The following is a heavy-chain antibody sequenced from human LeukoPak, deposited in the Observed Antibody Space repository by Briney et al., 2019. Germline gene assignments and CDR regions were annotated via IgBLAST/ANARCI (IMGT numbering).Heavy chain of an antibody. CDR3: ARYSGNSPNFDY. CDR1: GYSISSGYY. V-gene: IGHV4-38-2*02. CDR2: IYHSGST. D-gene: IGHD4-23*01. J-gene: IGHJ4*02. Sequence: SETLSLTCTVSGYSISSGYYWGWIRQPPGKGLEWIGSIYHSGSTYYNPSLKSRVTISVDTSKNQLSLKLSSVAAADMAVYYCARYSGNSPNFDYWGQGTLVTVSS.